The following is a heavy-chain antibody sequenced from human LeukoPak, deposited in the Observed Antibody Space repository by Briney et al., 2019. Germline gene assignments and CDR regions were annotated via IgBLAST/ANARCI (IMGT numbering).Heavy chain of an antibody. J-gene: IGHJ4*02. CDR2: LSTSGGST. Sequence: GGSLRLSCAASGFTFSSYAMSWVRQAPGKGLEWVSSLSTSGGSTYYADSVKGRFTISRDNPKNTLYLQMNSLRAEDTAVYYCAKAGTWTKGGPFDYWGQGTLVTVSS. CDR3: AKAGTWTKGGPFDY. V-gene: IGHV3-23*01. D-gene: IGHD1-26*01. CDR1: GFTFSSYA.